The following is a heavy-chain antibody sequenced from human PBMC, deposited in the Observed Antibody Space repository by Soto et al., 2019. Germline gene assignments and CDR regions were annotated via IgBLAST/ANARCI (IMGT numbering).Heavy chain of an antibody. CDR1: GFSLSNARMG. Sequence: QVTLKESGPVLVKPTETLTLTCTVSGFSLSNARMGVSWIRQPPGKALEWLAHIFSNDEKSYSTSLKSRLTISKDTXXSXVXXTTTHMDPVDTATYYCARIQSSSSWADYYYYGMDVWGQGTTVTVSS. D-gene: IGHD6-13*01. CDR3: ARIQSSSSWADYYYYGMDV. J-gene: IGHJ6*02. V-gene: IGHV2-26*01. CDR2: IFSNDEK.